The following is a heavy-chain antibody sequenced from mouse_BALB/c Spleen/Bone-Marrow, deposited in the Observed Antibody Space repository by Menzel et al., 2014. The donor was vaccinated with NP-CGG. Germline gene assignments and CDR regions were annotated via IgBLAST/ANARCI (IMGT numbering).Heavy chain of an antibody. Sequence: EVKFVESGGGLVQPGGSLRLSCTTSGFTFTDYYMSWVRQPPGKALEWLAFIRNKAYGYTTEYSASVRGRFTISRDNSKSILYLQTNTLRAEDSATYYCARYPMDYWGQGTSVTVSS. CDR3: ARYPMDY. CDR2: IRNKAYGYTT. V-gene: IGHV7-3*02. J-gene: IGHJ4*01. CDR1: GFTFTDYY.